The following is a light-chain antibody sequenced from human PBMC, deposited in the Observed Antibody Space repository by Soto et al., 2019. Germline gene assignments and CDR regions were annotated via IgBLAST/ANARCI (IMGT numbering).Light chain of an antibody. J-gene: IGKJ5*01. CDR1: QTIRSL. CDR3: QQANSFPIT. V-gene: IGKV1-5*01. CDR2: DAS. Sequence: DIQMTHSPSTLSASVGDRVTITCRASQTIRSLLAWYQQKPGKAPKALIYDASRLGSGVPSRFSGSGSGTEFTPTISSLQPEDFATYYCQQANSFPITFGQGTRLEIK.